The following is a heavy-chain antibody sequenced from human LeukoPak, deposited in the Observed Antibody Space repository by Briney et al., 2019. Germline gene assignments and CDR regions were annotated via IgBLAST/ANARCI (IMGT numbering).Heavy chain of an antibody. CDR2: ISGSADTT. CDR1: GFTFSDYA. V-gene: IGHV3-23*01. J-gene: IGHJ5*02. Sequence: GGSLRLSCAASGFTFSDYAMSWVRQAPGKGLEWVSSISGSADTTDYADSVKGRSTISRDNAKNSLYLQMNSLRAEDTAVYYCARVLGPAWGQGTLVTVSS. CDR3: ARVLGPA.